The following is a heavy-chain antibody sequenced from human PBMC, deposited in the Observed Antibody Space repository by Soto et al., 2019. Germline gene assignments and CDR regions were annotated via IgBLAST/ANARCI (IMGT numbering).Heavy chain of an antibody. V-gene: IGHV4-4*02. CDR3: PARNPWSAPSTDTSIDY. CDR2: ISHSGST. Sequence: SETLSLTCAVSGESINSSHGWNWVRQPPGKGLEWIGQISHSGSTNYNPSLTSRVTISVDKSKNHFSLKLTSVTAADTAVYYCPARNPWSAPSTDTSIDYWGQGTLVTVSS. D-gene: IGHD3-3*01. J-gene: IGHJ4*02. CDR1: GESINSSHG.